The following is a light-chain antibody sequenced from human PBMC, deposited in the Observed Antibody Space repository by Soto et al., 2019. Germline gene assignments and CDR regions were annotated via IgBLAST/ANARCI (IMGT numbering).Light chain of an antibody. CDR2: DVN. CDR1: NSDVGGYNF. J-gene: IGLJ1*01. Sequence: QSALTQPASVSGSPGQSITISCTGTNSDVGGYNFVSWFQQHPGKAPKLMIYDVNDRPSGVSDRFSGSKSGNTASLTISGLQAEDEADYYCSSYRTGSTLVFGTGTKLTVL. CDR3: SSYRTGSTLV. V-gene: IGLV2-14*03.